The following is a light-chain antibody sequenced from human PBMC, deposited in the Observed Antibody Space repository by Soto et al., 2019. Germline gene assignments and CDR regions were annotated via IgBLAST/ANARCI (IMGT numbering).Light chain of an antibody. Sequence: EIVLTQSPGTLSLSPGERATLSCRASQSVDSIYIAWYQQKPGQPPRLLIYSASSWATGVPARFSGSGSGTYFTLTISRLKPEDYAVYYCQKYGSSPYTFGQGTKLEIK. CDR1: QSVDSIY. J-gene: IGKJ2*01. CDR3: QKYGSSPYT. V-gene: IGKV3-20*01. CDR2: SAS.